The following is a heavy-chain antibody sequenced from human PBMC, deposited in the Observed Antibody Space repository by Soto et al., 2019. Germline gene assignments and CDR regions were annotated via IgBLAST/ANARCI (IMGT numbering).Heavy chain of an antibody. D-gene: IGHD3-3*01. CDR3: ARDGENWVAP. V-gene: IGHV4-31*03. Sequence: SETLSLTCTVSGVSISSGGYYWSWIRQHPGKGLEWIGYIYYSGSTYYNPSLKSRVTISVDTSKNQFSLKLSSVTAADTAVYYCARDGENWVAPWGQGTLATVSS. CDR2: IYYSGST. J-gene: IGHJ5*02. CDR1: GVSISSGGYY.